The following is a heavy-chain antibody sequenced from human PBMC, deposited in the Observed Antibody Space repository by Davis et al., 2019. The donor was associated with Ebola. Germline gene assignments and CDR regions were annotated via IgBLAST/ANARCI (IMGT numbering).Heavy chain of an antibody. J-gene: IGHJ4*02. CDR2: IYHSGST. CDR1: GGSISSYY. Sequence: MPSETLSLTCTVSGGSISSYYWSWIRQPPGKGLEWIGEIYHSGSTNYNPSLKSRVTISVDKSKNQFSLKLSSVTAADTAVYYCARGWLHYPYYFDYWGQGTLVTVSS. V-gene: IGHV4-59*12. CDR3: ARGWLHYPYYFDY. D-gene: IGHD5-12*01.